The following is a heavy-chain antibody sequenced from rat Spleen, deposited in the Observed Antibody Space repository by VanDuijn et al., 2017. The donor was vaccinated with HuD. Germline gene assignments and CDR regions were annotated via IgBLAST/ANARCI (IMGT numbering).Heavy chain of an antibody. CDR1: GLSFSNYD. D-gene: IGHD1-6*01. J-gene: IGHJ2*01. CDR3: TTNPHMYNTDY. Sequence: EVQLVESGGGLVQPGRSMKLSCAASGLSFSNYDMAWVRQAPTKGLEWVASISYDGTATYYRDSVKCRFTLSRDNAKSTLYLQMGSLRSEDTATYYCTTNPHMYNTDYWGQGVMVTVSS. CDR2: ISYDGTAT. V-gene: IGHV5-20*01.